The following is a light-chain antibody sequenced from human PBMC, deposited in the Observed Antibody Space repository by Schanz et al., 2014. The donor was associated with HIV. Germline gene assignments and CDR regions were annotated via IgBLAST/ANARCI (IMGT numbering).Light chain of an antibody. CDR1: QSISGR. CDR2: EAS. CDR3: LQHNSYPLT. Sequence: DIQMTQSPSSLSASVGDRITITCRASQSISGRLAWYQQKPGEAPNLLISEASTLEFGVPPRFSGSGSGTEFTLTISSLQPEDFATYYCLQHNSYPLTFGGGTKVEIK. V-gene: IGKV1-9*01. J-gene: IGKJ4*01.